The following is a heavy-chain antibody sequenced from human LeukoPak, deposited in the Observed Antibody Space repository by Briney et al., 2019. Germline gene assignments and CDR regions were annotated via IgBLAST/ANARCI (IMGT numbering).Heavy chain of an antibody. CDR2: IYPGDSDT. CDR3: ATRSDSGYEYFDN. Sequence: GESLKISCKGSGYSLTSHWIGWVRQMPGKGLEWMGIIYPGDSDTRYNPSFQGQVTISADRSISIAYLQWSGLQASDTAIYYCATRSDSGYEYFDNWGQGTLVTVSA. CDR1: GYSLTSHW. D-gene: IGHD5-12*01. J-gene: IGHJ4*02. V-gene: IGHV5-51*01.